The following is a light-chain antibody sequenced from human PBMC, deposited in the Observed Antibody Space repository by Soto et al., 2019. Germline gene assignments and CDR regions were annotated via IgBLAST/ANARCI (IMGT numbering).Light chain of an antibody. CDR2: GDT. CDR1: TSNIGAGYT. CDR3: QSYDSGLRGVL. Sequence: QSVLTQPPSGSGAPGQRVTISCTGSTSNIGAGYTVYWYQQLPGTAPKLLIYGDTNRPSGVPDRFSGSKSGNSASLAITGLQAEDEADYYCQSYDSGLRGVLFGGGTKLTVL. V-gene: IGLV1-40*01. J-gene: IGLJ2*01.